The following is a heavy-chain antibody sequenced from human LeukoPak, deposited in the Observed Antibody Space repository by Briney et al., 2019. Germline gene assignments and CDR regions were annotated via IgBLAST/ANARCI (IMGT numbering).Heavy chain of an antibody. V-gene: IGHV4-59*01. CDR1: GGSISSYH. CDR2: IYYSGST. J-gene: IGHJ4*02. CDR3: ARDKQQLSY. Sequence: SETLSLTCSVSGGSISSYHWSWIRQPPGKGLEWIGSIYYSGSTNYNPSLKSRVTISVDTSKNQFSLKPTSVTAADTAVYYCARDKQQLSYWGQGTLITVSS. D-gene: IGHD6-13*01.